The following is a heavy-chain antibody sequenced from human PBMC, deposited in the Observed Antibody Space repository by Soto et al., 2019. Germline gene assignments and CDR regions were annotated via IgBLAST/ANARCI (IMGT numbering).Heavy chain of an antibody. CDR2: ISGSGGST. D-gene: IGHD6-19*01. J-gene: IGHJ4*02. Sequence: GGSLRLSCAASGFTFSSYAMSWVRQAQGKGLEWVSAISGSGGSTYYADSVKGRFTISRDNAKNTLYLQMNSLRAEDTAVYYCAKRASRIAVAGLFDYWGQGTLVTVSS. CDR3: AKRASRIAVAGLFDY. V-gene: IGHV3-23*01. CDR1: GFTFSSYA.